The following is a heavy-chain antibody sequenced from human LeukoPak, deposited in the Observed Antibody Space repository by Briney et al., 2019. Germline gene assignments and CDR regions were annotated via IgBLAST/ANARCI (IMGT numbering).Heavy chain of an antibody. CDR1: GFTFSSYG. CDR2: IWYDGSNK. Sequence: GGSLRLSCAASGFTFSSYGMHWVRQAPGKGLEWVAVIWYDGSNKYYADSVKGRFTISRDNSKNTLYLQMNSLRAEDTAVYYCARASRYSNCDYWGQGTLVTVSS. J-gene: IGHJ4*02. V-gene: IGHV3-33*08. D-gene: IGHD4-11*01. CDR3: ARASRYSNCDY.